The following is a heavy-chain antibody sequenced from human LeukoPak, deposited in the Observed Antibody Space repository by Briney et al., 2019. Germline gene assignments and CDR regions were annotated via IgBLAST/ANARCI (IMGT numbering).Heavy chain of an antibody. CDR3: ARPYYYDSRIDP. Sequence: NTSETLSLTCTVSGGSINSYYWSWIRQPAGKGLEWIGRIYSSGSTNYNPSLKSRVTMSADTSKNQLSLKLSSVTAADTAVYYCARPYYYDSRIDPWGQGILVTVSS. V-gene: IGHV4-4*07. CDR2: IYSSGST. CDR1: GGSINSYY. J-gene: IGHJ5*02. D-gene: IGHD3-22*01.